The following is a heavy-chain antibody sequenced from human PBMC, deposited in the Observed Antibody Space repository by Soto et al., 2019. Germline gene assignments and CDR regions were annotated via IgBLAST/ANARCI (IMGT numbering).Heavy chain of an antibody. CDR3: ARGRYDILTGYYLDY. V-gene: IGHV3-53*04. CDR1: GFTVSSNY. J-gene: IGHJ4*02. Sequence: PGGSLRLSCAASGFTVSSNYMSWVRQAPGKGLEWVSVIYSGGSTYYADSVKGRFTISRHNSKNTLYLQMNSLRAEDTAVYYCARGRYDILTGYYLDYWGQGTLVTVSS. CDR2: IYSGGST. D-gene: IGHD3-9*01.